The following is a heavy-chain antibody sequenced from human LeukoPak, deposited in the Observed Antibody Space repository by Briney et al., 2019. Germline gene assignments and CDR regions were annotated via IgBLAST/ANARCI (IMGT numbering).Heavy chain of an antibody. V-gene: IGHV1-2*04. CDR2: INPNSGGT. D-gene: IGHD6-19*01. Sequence: GASVKVSCKASGYTFTGYYMHWVRQAPGQGLEWMGWINPNSGGTNYAQKFQGWVTMTRDTSISTAYMELSRLRSDGTAVYYCARVGNSSGWKTMDAFDIWGQGTMVTVSS. J-gene: IGHJ3*02. CDR1: GYTFTGYY. CDR3: ARVGNSSGWKTMDAFDI.